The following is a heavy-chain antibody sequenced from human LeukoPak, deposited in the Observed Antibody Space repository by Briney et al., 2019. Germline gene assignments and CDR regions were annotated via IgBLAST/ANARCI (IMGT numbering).Heavy chain of an antibody. J-gene: IGHJ6*03. Sequence: PGGSLRLSCAASGFTLSSYWMHWVRQAPGKGLVWVSRINTEGSSTNYADSVKGRFTISRDNAKNTLYLQMNSLRAEDTAVYYCARDSKLRFLFYYMDVWGKGTTATVSS. CDR3: ARDSKLRFLFYYMDV. V-gene: IGHV3-74*01. CDR2: INTEGSST. D-gene: IGHD3-3*01. CDR1: GFTLSSYW.